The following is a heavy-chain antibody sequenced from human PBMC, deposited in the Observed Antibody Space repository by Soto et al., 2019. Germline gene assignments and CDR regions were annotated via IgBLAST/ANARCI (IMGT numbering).Heavy chain of an antibody. CDR3: ARYLGYCGSESWQREWFDQ. J-gene: IGHJ5*02. Sequence: QVQLVQSGAEVKKPGTSVKVSCTASGYTFSSYGISWVRQAPGQGLQWIGWVSGDNGNTNYAQSLQGRVTMTTDTSKSRGNMKRRSLRTNDTAVYNCARYLGYCGSESWQREWFDQWGQGALVIVSS. CDR2: VSGDNGNT. CDR1: GYTFSSYG. D-gene: IGHD1-26*01. V-gene: IGHV1-18*01.